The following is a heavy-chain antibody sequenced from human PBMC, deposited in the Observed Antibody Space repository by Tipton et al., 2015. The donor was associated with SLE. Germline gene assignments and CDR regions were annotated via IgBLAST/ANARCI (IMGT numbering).Heavy chain of an antibody. Sequence: TLSLTCTVSGGSISSYYWSWIRQPPGKGLEWIGYIYYSGSTKYNPSLKSRVTISVDTSKNQLSLKLSSVTAADTAVYCCARGKSTFNWFDPWGQGTLVTVSS. J-gene: IGHJ5*02. V-gene: IGHV4-59*01. CDR1: GGSISSYY. CDR2: IYYSGST. CDR3: ARGKSTFNWFDP.